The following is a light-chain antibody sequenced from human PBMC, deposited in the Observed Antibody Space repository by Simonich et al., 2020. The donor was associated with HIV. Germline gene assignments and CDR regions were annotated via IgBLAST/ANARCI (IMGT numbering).Light chain of an antibody. CDR2: WAS. CDR3: QQYYSTPLT. Sequence: DIVMTQSPDPLAVSLGERATINCKSSQSVLYSSNNKNYLAWYQQKPGQPPKLLIYWASTREAGVPDRFSGSGSGTDFTLTISSLQAEDVALYYCQQYYSTPLTFGQGTKLEIK. V-gene: IGKV4-1*01. CDR1: QSVLYSSNNKNY. J-gene: IGKJ2*01.